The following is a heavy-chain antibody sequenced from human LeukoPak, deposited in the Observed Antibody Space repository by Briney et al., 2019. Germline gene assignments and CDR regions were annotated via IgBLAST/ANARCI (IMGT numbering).Heavy chain of an antibody. V-gene: IGHV4-61*02. D-gene: IGHD5-12*01. J-gene: IGHJ4*02. CDR2: IYTSGST. Sequence: SETLSLTCTVSGGSISSGSYYWSWIRQPAGKGLEWIGRIYTSGSTNYNLSLKSRVTISVDTSKNQFSLKLSSVTAADTAVYYCARVGGYSGYAVIWGQGTLVTVSS. CDR3: ARVGGYSGYAVI. CDR1: GGSISSGSYY.